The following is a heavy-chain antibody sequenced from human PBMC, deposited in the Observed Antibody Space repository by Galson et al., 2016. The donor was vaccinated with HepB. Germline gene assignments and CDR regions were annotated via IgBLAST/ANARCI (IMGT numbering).Heavy chain of an antibody. V-gene: IGHV3-23*01. CDR1: GFSFSSHA. Sequence: SLRLSCAASGFSFSSHAMSWVRQAPGKGLHWVSGIGGSGNKTYSADSVKGRFTISRDNSKNTLYLQMNSLRAEDTAVYYCAKVTGAVPTRFDYWGQGTLVTVSS. J-gene: IGHJ4*02. CDR3: AKVTGAVPTRFDY. D-gene: IGHD3-3*01. CDR2: IGGSGNKT.